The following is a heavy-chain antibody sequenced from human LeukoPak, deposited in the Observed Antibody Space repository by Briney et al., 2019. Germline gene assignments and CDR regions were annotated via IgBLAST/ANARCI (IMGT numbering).Heavy chain of an antibody. J-gene: IGHJ3*02. Sequence: ASETLSLTCAVYGGSFSGYYWSWIRQPPGKGLEWIGEINHSGSTNYNPSLKSRVTISVDTSKNQFSLKLSSVTAADTAVYYCASPNCYGDYDRAFDIWGQGTMVTVPS. V-gene: IGHV4-34*01. CDR2: INHSGST. D-gene: IGHD4-17*01. CDR1: GGSFSGYY. CDR3: ASPNCYGDYDRAFDI.